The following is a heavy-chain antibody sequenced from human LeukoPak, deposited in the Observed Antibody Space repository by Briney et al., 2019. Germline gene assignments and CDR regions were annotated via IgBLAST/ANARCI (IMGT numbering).Heavy chain of an antibody. CDR1: GYTFTGYY. Sequence: SVKVSCKASGYTFTGYYLHWVRQAPGQGLEWMGWITPFNGNTDYAQKFQDRVTITRDRSMTTAYMELTNLRSEDTAMYYCARSVAGLPSDAFDIRGQGTKVTVSS. V-gene: IGHV1-45*02. J-gene: IGHJ3*02. D-gene: IGHD6-19*01. CDR2: ITPFNGNT. CDR3: ARSVAGLPSDAFDI.